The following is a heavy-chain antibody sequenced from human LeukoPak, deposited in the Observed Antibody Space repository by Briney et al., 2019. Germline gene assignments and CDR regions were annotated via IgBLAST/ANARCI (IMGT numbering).Heavy chain of an antibody. D-gene: IGHD6-13*01. J-gene: IGHJ4*02. CDR2: INPNGGGT. Sequence: ASVKVSCKASGYTFTGYYMHWVRQAPGQGLEWMGWINPNGGGTNYAQKFQGRVTMTRDTSISTAYMELSRLRSDDTAVYYCARGYLAATGNDYWGQGTLVTVSS. CDR1: GYTFTGYY. V-gene: IGHV1-2*02. CDR3: ARGYLAATGNDY.